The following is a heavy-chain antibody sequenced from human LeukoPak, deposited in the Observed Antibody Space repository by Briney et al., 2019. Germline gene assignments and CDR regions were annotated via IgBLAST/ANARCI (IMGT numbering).Heavy chain of an antibody. CDR2: IYYSGST. V-gene: IGHV4-39*01. CDR3: ARPGYYDSSGYFDY. CDR1: VDSTSISTYC. D-gene: IGHD3-22*01. Sequence: SETLSLTSILSVDSTSISTYCWGWIRQPPGKGLEWIGRIYYSGSTYYHPSLKSRVTISVDTSKNQFSLKLSSVTAADTAVYYCARPGYYDSSGYFDYWGQGTLVTVSS. J-gene: IGHJ4*02.